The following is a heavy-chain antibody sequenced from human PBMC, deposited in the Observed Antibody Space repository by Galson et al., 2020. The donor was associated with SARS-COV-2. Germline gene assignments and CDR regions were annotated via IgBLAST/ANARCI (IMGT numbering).Heavy chain of an antibody. V-gene: IGHV4-39*01. J-gene: IGHJ4*02. CDR3: ARLTARSSASSGHWPFFDY. Sequence: SETLSLTCTVSGGSISGSSYYWGWIRQPPGKGLEWIGMIYNSGSTTDNPSLKSRVTISVDTSKNQFSLKLSSVTAADTAVYYCARLTARSSASSGHWPFFDYWGQGILVTVSS. CDR1: GGSISGSSYY. CDR2: IYNSGST. D-gene: IGHD6-6*01.